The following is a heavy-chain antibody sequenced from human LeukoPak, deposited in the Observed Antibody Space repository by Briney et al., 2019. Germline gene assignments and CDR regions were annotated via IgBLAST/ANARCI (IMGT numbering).Heavy chain of an antibody. D-gene: IGHD3-3*01. J-gene: IGHJ4*02. CDR3: ARGRYDFWSGYYHYFDY. V-gene: IGHV4-4*07. CDR2: IFASGST. Sequence: PSETLSLTCTVSYGSISTYLWNWVRQPAGKGLEWIGRIFASGSTFYSPSLKSRVTMSVDTSKSQFSLKLNSVTAADTAVYYCARGRYDFWSGYYHYFDYWGQGTLVTVSS. CDR1: YGSISTYL.